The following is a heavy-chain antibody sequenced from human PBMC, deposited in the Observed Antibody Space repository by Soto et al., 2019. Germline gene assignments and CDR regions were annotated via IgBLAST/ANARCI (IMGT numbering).Heavy chain of an antibody. V-gene: IGHV3-49*05. CDR2: IRSKGYGGTT. CDR3: ARESEDLTSSFDY. Sequence: KAGGSLRLSCTGSGFTFGDFGMSWFRQAPGKGLEWLSFIRSKGYGGTTESAASVRGRFITSRDDSKSIAYLQMNSLRAEDTAVYYCARESEDLTSSFDYWGQGTLVTVSS. J-gene: IGHJ4*02. CDR1: GFTFGDFG.